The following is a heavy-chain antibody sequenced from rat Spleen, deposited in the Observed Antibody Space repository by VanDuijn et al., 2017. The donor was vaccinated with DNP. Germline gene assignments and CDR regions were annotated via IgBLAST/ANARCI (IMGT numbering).Heavy chain of an antibody. CDR2: ITSSGGST. J-gene: IGHJ4*01. D-gene: IGHD3-8*01. CDR3: ARDGGIHPHAMDA. V-gene: IGHV5-31*01. CDR1: GFTFNNYW. Sequence: EVQLVESGGDLVQPGRSLKLSCVASGFTFNNYWMTWIRQVPGKGLEWVASITSSGGSTYYPDSVKGRFTISRDNAKNTLYLQMNSLRSEDTATYYCARDGGIHPHAMDAWGQGTSVTVSS.